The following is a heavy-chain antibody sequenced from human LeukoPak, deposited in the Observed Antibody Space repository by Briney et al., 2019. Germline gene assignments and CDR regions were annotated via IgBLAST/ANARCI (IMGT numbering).Heavy chain of an antibody. CDR3: AKEIRDIVVVVAATRGAFDY. CDR2: ISGSGGST. CDR1: GFTFTSYG. D-gene: IGHD2-15*01. J-gene: IGHJ4*02. V-gene: IGHV3-23*01. Sequence: PGGSLRLSCAASGFTFTSYGMSWVRQAPGKGLEWVSTISGSGGSTYYADSVKGRFTISRDNSKNALYLQMNSLRAEDTAVYYCAKEIRDIVVVVAATRGAFDYWGQGTLVTVSS.